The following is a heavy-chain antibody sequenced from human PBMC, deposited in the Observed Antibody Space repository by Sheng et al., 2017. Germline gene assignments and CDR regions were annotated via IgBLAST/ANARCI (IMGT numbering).Heavy chain of an antibody. J-gene: IGHJ6*02. Sequence: GGVVQPGRSLRLSCAASGFTFSSYGMHWVRQAPGKGLEWVAVIWYDGSNKYYADSVKGRFTISRDNSKNTLYLQMNSLRAEDTAVYYCARSRLHSFLNYYYYGMDVWGQGTTVTVSS. CDR1: GFTFSSYG. CDR2: IWYDGSNK. V-gene: IGHV3-33*01. CDR3: ARSRLHSFLNYYYYGMDV. D-gene: IGHD4-4*01.